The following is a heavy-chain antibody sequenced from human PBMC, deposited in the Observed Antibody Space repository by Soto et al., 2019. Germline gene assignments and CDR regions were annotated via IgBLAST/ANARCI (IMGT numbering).Heavy chain of an antibody. CDR2: XXXXXXNK. V-gene: IGHV1-3*01. Sequence: QVQLVQSGAEVKKPGASVKVSCKASGYTFTSYAMHWVRQAPGQXXXXXXXXXXXXXNKKYXXKFQGRVTITRDTXXXXXXXXXXXXXXXXXXXXXXXXXXXXXXXXXXXXXXXXXXXXDVWGQGTTVTVSS. J-gene: IGHJ6*02. CDR1: GYTFTSYA. CDR3: XXXXXXXXXXXXXXXXXXXXXXDV.